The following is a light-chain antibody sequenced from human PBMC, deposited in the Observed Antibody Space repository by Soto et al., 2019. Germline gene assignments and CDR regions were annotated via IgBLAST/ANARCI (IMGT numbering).Light chain of an antibody. CDR1: QGISSY. J-gene: IGKJ5*01. CDR3: QQGHSFPFT. Sequence: IQLTRSPSSLSASVGDRVTITCRASQGISSYLAWYQQKPGKAPKLLIYAASNLQSGVPSRFSGSGSGTDFTLIISSLQPDDFGIYYCQQGHSFPFTFGQGARLEIK. V-gene: IGKV1-9*01. CDR2: AAS.